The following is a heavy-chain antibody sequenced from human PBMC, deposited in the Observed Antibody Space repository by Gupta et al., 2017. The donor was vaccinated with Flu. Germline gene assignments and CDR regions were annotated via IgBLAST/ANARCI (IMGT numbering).Heavy chain of an antibody. CDR2: IIPDFGTA. CDR3: ARSRKSGDEGVDAFEI. D-gene: IGHD5-12*01. V-gene: IGHV1-69*06. Sequence: PGQGLEWMGGIIPDFGTAIYAPKFQGGVSITADKTTRTTYMEVNSMRSEDTAIYFCARSRKSGDEGVDAFEIWGQGTMVTVSS. J-gene: IGHJ3*02.